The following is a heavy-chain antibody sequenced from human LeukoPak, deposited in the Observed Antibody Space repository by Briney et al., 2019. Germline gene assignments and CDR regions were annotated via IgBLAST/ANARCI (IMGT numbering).Heavy chain of an antibody. CDR3: ARFDCSSTSCAGGWFDP. CDR1: GGSISSGDYY. D-gene: IGHD2-2*01. J-gene: IGHJ5*02. V-gene: IGHV4-30-4*08. Sequence: SETLSRTCTVSGGSISSGDYYWSWIRQPPGKGLEWIGYIYYSGSTYYNPSLKSRVTISVDTSKNQFSLKLSSVTAADTAVYYCARFDCSSTSCAGGWFDPWGQGTLVTVSA. CDR2: IYYSGST.